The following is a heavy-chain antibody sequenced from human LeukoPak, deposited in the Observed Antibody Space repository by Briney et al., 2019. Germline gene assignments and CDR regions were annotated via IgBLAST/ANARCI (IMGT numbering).Heavy chain of an antibody. D-gene: IGHD2-15*01. CDR2: IYYSGIT. CDR3: ARLWPTYCNGGSCPHQPNY. Sequence: SETLSLTCTVSGGSISSNAYHWGWIRQPPGKGLEWVGTIYYSGITYYNLSLKSRVTISVNTSKNQFSLKLSSVTAADTAVYYCARLWPTYCNGGSCPHQPNYWGQGTLVIVSS. CDR1: GGSISSNAYH. J-gene: IGHJ4*02. V-gene: IGHV4-39*01.